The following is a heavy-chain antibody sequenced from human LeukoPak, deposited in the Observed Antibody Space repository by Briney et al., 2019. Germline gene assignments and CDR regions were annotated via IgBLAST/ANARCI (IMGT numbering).Heavy chain of an antibody. CDR2: ISSSSSTI. J-gene: IGHJ4*02. Sequence: GGSLRLSCAASGFTFSSYGMNWVRQAPGKGLEWISYISSSSSTIYYADSVKGRFTISRHNAKNSLYLQMNSLRAEDTAVYYCAKGRLRIAVAGDSDYWGQGTLVTVSS. CDR1: GFTFSSYG. D-gene: IGHD6-19*01. CDR3: AKGRLRIAVAGDSDY. V-gene: IGHV3-48*01.